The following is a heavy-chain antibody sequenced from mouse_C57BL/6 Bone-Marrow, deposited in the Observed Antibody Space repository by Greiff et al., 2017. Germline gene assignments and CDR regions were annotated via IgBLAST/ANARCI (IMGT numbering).Heavy chain of an antibody. D-gene: IGHD2-2*01. Sequence: QVTLKVCGPGILQSSQTLSLTCSFSGFSLSTSGMGVSWIRQPSGKGLEWLAHIYWDDDKRYNPSLKSRLTISKDTSRSQVFLKITSVDSADTATYFCALSTMVARFAYWGQGTLVTVSA. J-gene: IGHJ3*01. CDR1: GFSLSTSGMG. V-gene: IGHV8-12*01. CDR2: IYWDDDK. CDR3: ALSTMVARFAY.